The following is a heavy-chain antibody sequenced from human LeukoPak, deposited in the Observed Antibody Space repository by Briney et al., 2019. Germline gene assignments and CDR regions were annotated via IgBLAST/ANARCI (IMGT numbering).Heavy chain of an antibody. J-gene: IGHJ6*02. D-gene: IGHD3-10*01. CDR3: AKGLHFYGSGRGASEAV. Sequence: GGALRVSCAASGFTFIKFGVHGVRQAPGKGLEGVAGISSDGRDKYYADSVKGRFTISRDNSQRTAYIQMNSLTIEDTAVYFCAKGLHFYGSGRGASEAVWGQGTTVT. V-gene: IGHV3-30*04. CDR1: GFTFIKFG. CDR2: ISSDGRDK.